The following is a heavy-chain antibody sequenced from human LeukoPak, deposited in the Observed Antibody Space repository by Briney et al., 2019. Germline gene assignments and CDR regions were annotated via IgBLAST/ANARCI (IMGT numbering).Heavy chain of an antibody. Sequence: SETLSLTCAVYGGSFSGYYWSSIRQPPGTGLEWIGEINHSGSTNYNPSLKGPVTISVDTSKNQFSLKLSSVTAADTAVYYCARRVRAVAADYWGQGTLVTVSS. CDR1: GGSFSGYY. V-gene: IGHV4-34*01. J-gene: IGHJ4*02. CDR3: ARRVRAVAADY. CDR2: INHSGST. D-gene: IGHD6-19*01.